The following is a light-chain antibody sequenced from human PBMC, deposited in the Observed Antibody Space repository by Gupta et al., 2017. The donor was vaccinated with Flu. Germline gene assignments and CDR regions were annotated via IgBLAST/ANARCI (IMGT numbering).Light chain of an antibody. CDR1: QSLLHSNGYNY. Sequence: DLVMSLSPLSLPVTPGAPASIPCRSSQSLLHSNGYNYLAWYLQKPGQSPQLLIYLGSNRAGGGPDRLSGSGAGTEVTMKISRGEEEEVGVDYCMQARQKPFTFGPGTKVEIK. CDR2: LGS. J-gene: IGKJ3*01. CDR3: MQARQKPFT. V-gene: IGKV2-28*01.